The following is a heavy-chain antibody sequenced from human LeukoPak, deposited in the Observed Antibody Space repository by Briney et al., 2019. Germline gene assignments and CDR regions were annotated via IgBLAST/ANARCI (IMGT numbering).Heavy chain of an antibody. Sequence: GGSLRLSCVVSSLTFSRDWMSWVRQAPGKGLEWVANIKPDGSEKYYVDSVKGRFTISRDDAKNSVCLQMNSLRAEDTAVYYCARGWDMDVWGQGTTVTVSS. CDR3: ARGWDMDV. J-gene: IGHJ6*02. CDR1: SLTFSRDW. CDR2: IKPDGSEK. D-gene: IGHD1-26*01. V-gene: IGHV3-7*03.